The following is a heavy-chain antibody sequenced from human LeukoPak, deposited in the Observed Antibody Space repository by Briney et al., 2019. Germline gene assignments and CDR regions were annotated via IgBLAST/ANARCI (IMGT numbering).Heavy chain of an antibody. CDR3: ARFSGYSYGSDY. CDR2: IYYSGST. CDR1: GGSISSYY. V-gene: IGHV4-59*08. D-gene: IGHD5-18*01. Sequence: SETLSLTCTVSGGSISSYYWSWIRQPPGKGLEWIGYIYYSGSTNYNPSLKSRVTISADTSKNQFSLKLSSVTAADTAVYYCARFSGYSYGSDYWGQGTLVTVSS. J-gene: IGHJ4*02.